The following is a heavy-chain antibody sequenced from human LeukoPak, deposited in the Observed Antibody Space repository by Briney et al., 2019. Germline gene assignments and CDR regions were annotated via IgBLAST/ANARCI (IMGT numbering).Heavy chain of an antibody. Sequence: GGSLRLSCAASGFTFSSYSMNWVRQAPGKGLEWVSYISSSSSTIYYADSVKGRFTISRDNAKNSLYLQMNSLRAEDTAVYYCAKGASPIVVVPAALKLGYFQHWGQGTLVTVSS. V-gene: IGHV3-48*04. D-gene: IGHD2-2*01. CDR3: AKGASPIVVVPAALKLGYFQH. CDR2: ISSSSSTI. J-gene: IGHJ1*01. CDR1: GFTFSSYS.